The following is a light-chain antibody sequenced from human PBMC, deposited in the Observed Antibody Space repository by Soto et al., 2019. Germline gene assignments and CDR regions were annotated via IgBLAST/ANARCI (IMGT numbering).Light chain of an antibody. J-gene: IGLJ1*01. CDR2: EVS. V-gene: IGLV2-14*01. CDR3: SSYTSSSTVV. CDR1: SSDVGGYNY. Sequence: QSALTQPASVSGSPGQSITISCTGTSSDVGGYNYVSWYQQHPGRAPKLMIYEVSQRPSGDSNRFSGSKSGNTASLTISGLQAEDEADYWCSSYTSSSTVVFVTGTKVTVL.